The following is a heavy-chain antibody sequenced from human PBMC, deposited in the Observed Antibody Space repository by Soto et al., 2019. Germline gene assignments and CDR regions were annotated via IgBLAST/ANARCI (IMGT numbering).Heavy chain of an antibody. CDR1: GYTFTNYG. CDR2: ISAYSGDT. Sequence: QVQLVQSGAEVKKPGASVRVSCKSSGYTFTNYGITWVRQAPGQGLEWMGWISAYSGDTNFAQNFQGRVTMTTDTPTSTGYMERRSLTSDDTAVYYCARVGEYCTSTSCLDYWGQGTLVTVSS. V-gene: IGHV1-18*01. J-gene: IGHJ4*02. CDR3: ARVGEYCTSTSCLDY. D-gene: IGHD2-2*01.